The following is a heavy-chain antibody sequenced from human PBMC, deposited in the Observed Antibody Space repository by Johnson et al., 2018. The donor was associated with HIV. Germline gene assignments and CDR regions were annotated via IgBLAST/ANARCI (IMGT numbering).Heavy chain of an antibody. J-gene: IGHJ3*02. CDR1: GFTFSDYY. V-gene: IGHV3-11*01. CDR2: ISSRGSTI. D-gene: IGHD6-19*01. CDR3: ARKGERGIAVAEDAFDI. Sequence: QVQLVESGGGLVKPGGSLRLSCAASGFTFSDYYMSWIRQAPGKGLEWVSYISSRGSTIYYADSVKGRFTISRDNAKNSLYLQMNSLRAEDTALYYCARKGERGIAVAEDAFDIWGQGTMVTVSS.